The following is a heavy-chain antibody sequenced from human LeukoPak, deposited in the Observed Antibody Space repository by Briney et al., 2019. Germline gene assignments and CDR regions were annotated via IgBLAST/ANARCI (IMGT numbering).Heavy chain of an antibody. V-gene: IGHV4-59*01. D-gene: IGHD1-26*01. J-gene: IGHJ4*02. CDR2: IYYSGST. CDR1: GGSISSYY. Sequence: SETLSLTCTVSGGSISSYYWSWIRQPPGKGLEWIGYIYYSGSTNYNPSLKSRVTISVDTSKNQFSLKLSSVTAADTAVYYCARNLEWEPFDYWGQGTLVTVSS. CDR3: ARNLEWEPFDY.